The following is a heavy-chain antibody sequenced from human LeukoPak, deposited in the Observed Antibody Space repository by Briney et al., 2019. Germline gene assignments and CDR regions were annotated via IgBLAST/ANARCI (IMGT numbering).Heavy chain of an antibody. CDR1: GDSISSYY. CDR3: AREVEWELGFDY. V-gene: IGHV4-59*01. Sequence: SETLSLTCTVSGDSISSYYWSWIRQPPGKGLEWIGYIYYSGSTNYNPSLKSRVTISVDTSKNQFSLKLSSVTAADTAVYYCAREVEWELGFDYWGQGTLVTVSS. D-gene: IGHD1-26*01. J-gene: IGHJ4*02. CDR2: IYYSGST.